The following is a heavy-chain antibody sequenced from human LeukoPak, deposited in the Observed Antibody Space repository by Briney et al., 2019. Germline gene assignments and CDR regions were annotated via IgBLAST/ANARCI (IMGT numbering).Heavy chain of an antibody. D-gene: IGHD5-18*01. J-gene: IGHJ6*03. Sequence: SVKVSCKASGYTLTELSMHWVRQAPGQGLEWMGGIIPIFGTANYAQKFQGRVTITADESTSTAYMELSSLRSEDTAVYYCARTATAMVTDPFNYYMDVWGKGTTVTVSS. V-gene: IGHV1-69*13. CDR1: GYTLTELS. CDR2: IIPIFGTA. CDR3: ARTATAMVTDPFNYYMDV.